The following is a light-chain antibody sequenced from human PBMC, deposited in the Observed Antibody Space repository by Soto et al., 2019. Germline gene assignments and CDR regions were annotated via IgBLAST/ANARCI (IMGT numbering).Light chain of an antibody. V-gene: IGKV1-9*01. J-gene: IGKJ1*01. CDR3: VQDSGHTWT. CDR1: QDIGSY. Sequence: DIQLTHSPSFLSASVGDRVNVTCRSSQDIGSYLDWYXQNXXXSPNVXIQGASTLKSAVPPTVGGXRAGTEFTLTSSSLQPEDFAPYYCVQDSGHTWTLAQRSKVDI. CDR2: GAS.